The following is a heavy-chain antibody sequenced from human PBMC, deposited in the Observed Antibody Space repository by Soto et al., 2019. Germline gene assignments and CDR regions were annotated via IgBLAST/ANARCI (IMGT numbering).Heavy chain of an antibody. CDR2: INPNSGGT. J-gene: IGHJ6*02. CDR3: ARDPAHYYYDSSAKGLYYGMDV. D-gene: IGHD3-22*01. V-gene: IGHV1-2*04. Sequence: GASVKASCKASEYTFTGYYMQWVRQAPGQGLEWMGWINPNSGGTNYAQKFQGWVTMTRDTSISTAYMELSRLRSDDTAVYYCARDPAHYYYDSSAKGLYYGMDVWGQGTTVTVSS. CDR1: EYTFTGYY.